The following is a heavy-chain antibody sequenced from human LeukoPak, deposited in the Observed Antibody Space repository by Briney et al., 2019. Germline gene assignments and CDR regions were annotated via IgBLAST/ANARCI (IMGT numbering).Heavy chain of an antibody. D-gene: IGHD6-19*01. CDR2: IIPIFGTA. J-gene: IGHJ4*02. CDR3: ARNPGIAVAGKEGGYYFDY. V-gene: IGHV1-69*13. CDR1: GGTFSSYA. Sequence: ASVKVSCKASGGTFSSYAISWVRQAPGQGLEWMGGIIPIFGTANYAQKFQGRVTITADESTSTAYMELSSLRSEDTAVYYCARNPGIAVAGKEGGYYFDYWGQGTLVTVSS.